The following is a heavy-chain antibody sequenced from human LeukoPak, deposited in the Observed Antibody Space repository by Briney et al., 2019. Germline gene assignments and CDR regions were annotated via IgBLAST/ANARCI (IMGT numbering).Heavy chain of an antibody. CDR3: ARDLILADSGGSSAHDY. D-gene: IGHD2-15*01. V-gene: IGHV3-21*01. Sequence: PGGSLRLSCAASGFTFSTYNMNWVRQAPGKGLEWVSSISSSSTYIYYADSLKGRFTISRDNAKNSLYLQMNSLRAEDTAVYYCARDLILADSGGSSAHDYWGQGTLVTVSS. CDR1: GFTFSTYN. J-gene: IGHJ4*02. CDR2: ISSSSTYI.